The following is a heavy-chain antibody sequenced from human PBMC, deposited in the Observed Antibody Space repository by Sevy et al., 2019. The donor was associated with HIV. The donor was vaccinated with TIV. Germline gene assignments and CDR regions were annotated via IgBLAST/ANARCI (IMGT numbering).Heavy chain of an antibody. Sequence: GGSLRLSCAASGFTFSDYYMSWIRQAPGKGLEWVSYISSSGSTIYYADSVKGRFTISRDNAKNSLYLQMNSLRAEDTAVYYCARGPGITIFGVPQGWFDPWGQGTLVTVSS. CDR3: ARGPGITIFGVPQGWFDP. J-gene: IGHJ5*02. D-gene: IGHD3-3*01. V-gene: IGHV3-11*04. CDR1: GFTFSDYY. CDR2: ISSSGSTI.